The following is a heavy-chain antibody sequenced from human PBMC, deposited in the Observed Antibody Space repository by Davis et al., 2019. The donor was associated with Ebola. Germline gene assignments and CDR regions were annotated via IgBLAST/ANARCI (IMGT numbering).Heavy chain of an antibody. J-gene: IGHJ6*02. CDR1: GYTFTNYG. CDR3: ASMTSMESTHFYYYALDV. V-gene: IGHV1-18*01. D-gene: IGHD3-3*01. Sequence: ASVKVSCKSSGYTFTNYGISWVRQAPGQGLEWVGWISAYNGNTYSAQKFQGRVTMTTDTTTSTAYMELRSLKSDDTAVFYCASMTSMESTHFYYYALDVWGQGTTVTVSS. CDR2: ISAYNGNT.